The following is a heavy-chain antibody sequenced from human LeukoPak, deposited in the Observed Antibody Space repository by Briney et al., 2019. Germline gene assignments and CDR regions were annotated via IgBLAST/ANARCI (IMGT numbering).Heavy chain of an antibody. Sequence: ASVKVSCKASGYTFTSNHIHWVRQAPGQGLEWMGIINPSGGGTTYAQKFQGRVTVTTDASTSTVYMELSSLRSEDTAVYYCARDLHGDYSIDYWGQGTLVTVSS. D-gene: IGHD2-15*01. CDR2: INPSGGGT. V-gene: IGHV1-46*01. J-gene: IGHJ4*02. CDR3: ARDLHGDYSIDY. CDR1: GYTFTSNH.